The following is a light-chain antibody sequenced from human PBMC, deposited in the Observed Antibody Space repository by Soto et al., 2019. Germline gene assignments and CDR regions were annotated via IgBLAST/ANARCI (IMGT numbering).Light chain of an antibody. Sequence: QSALTQPPSASGSPGQSVTISCTGTSSDVGTYNYVSWYQQHPGKAPKLMIYEVTKRPSGVPDRFSGSRSGNTASLTVSGLQGEDEADYYCSSYAGSNNYVFGTGTKLTVL. CDR2: EVT. J-gene: IGLJ1*01. CDR3: SSYAGSNNYV. CDR1: SSDVGTYNY. V-gene: IGLV2-8*01.